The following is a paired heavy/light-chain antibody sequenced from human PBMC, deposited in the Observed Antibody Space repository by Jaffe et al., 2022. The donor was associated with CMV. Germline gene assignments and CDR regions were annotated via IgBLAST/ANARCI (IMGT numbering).Light chain of an antibody. J-gene: IGKJ1*01. CDR3: MQATHWPRT. Sequence: VVMTQSPLSLPVTLGQPASISCRSSRSLVHSDGNTYLNWFQQRPGQSPRRLIHTVSNRDSGVPDRFSGSGSGTDFTLNISRVEAEDLGVYYCMQATHWPRTFGQGTKVEIK. V-gene: IGKV2-30*02. CDR1: RSLVHSDGNTY. CDR2: TVS.
Heavy chain of an antibody. Sequence: EVQLVESGGGLVQPGGSLRLSCAASGFTFSSYWMHWVRQVPGKGLFWVSDISLDGSKTSYADTVKGRFTISRDNAKNTVYLQMNSLTVEDTAVYYCSRDLHQGGDYWGQGTLVIVSS. V-gene: IGHV3-74*01. J-gene: IGHJ4*02. CDR3: SRDLHQGGDY. CDR1: GFTFSSYW. D-gene: IGHD1-26*01. CDR2: ISLDGSKT.